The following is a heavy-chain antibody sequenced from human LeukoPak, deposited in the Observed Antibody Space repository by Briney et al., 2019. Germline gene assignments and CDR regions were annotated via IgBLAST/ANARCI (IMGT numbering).Heavy chain of an antibody. CDR2: IYSSGST. Sequence: SETLSLTCAVSGGSISSYYWSWIRQPAGKGLEWIGRIYSSGSTNYNPSLKSRVTMSVDTSKNQFSLKLSSVTAADTAVYYCARGGKATVVTVWGQGTLVTVSS. V-gene: IGHV4-4*07. CDR1: GGSISSYY. CDR3: ARGGKATVVTV. J-gene: IGHJ4*02. D-gene: IGHD4-23*01.